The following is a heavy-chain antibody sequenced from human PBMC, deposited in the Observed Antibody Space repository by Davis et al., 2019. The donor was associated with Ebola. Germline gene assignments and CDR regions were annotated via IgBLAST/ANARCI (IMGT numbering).Heavy chain of an antibody. D-gene: IGHD4-11*01. CDR2: INSDGSST. J-gene: IGHJ4*02. CDR3: AKLNTVTTWPVVGY. CDR1: GFTFSSYW. Sequence: GESLKISCAASGFTFSSYWMHWVRQAPAKGLVWVSRINSDGSSTRYADSVKGRFTISRDNAKNTLYLQMNSLRAEDTAVYYCAKLNTVTTWPVVGYWGQGTLVTVSS. V-gene: IGHV3-74*01.